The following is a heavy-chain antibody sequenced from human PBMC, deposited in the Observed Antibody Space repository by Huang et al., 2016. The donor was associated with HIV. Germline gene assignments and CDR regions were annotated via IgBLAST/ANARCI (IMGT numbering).Heavy chain of an antibody. D-gene: IGHD2-2*01. CDR3: ARDRSTRADY. Sequence: EVLLVESGGGLVQPGGSLRLSCAGSGFTFGTYGMNGVRQAPGKGLQGVSYISNSGNTVYYTDSVKGRFTISRDNAKNSLFLQMNSLRVEDTAVYFCARDRSTRADYWGQGTLVTVSS. J-gene: IGHJ4*02. CDR2: ISNSGNTV. V-gene: IGHV3-48*01. CDR1: GFTFGTYG.